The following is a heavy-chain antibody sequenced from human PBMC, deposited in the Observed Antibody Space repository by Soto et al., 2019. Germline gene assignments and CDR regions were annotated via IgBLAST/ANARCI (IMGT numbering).Heavy chain of an antibody. Sequence: EVQLVESGGGLVQPGGSLRLSCAASGFTFSSYDMHWVRQATGKGLEWVSAIGTAGDTYYPGSVKGRFTISRENAKNYLYLQMNSLRAGDTAVYYCARARTAGTTWGGDDAFDIWGQGTMVTVSS. V-gene: IGHV3-13*01. CDR1: GFTFSSYD. J-gene: IGHJ3*02. CDR3: ARARTAGTTWGGDDAFDI. D-gene: IGHD1-1*01. CDR2: IGTAGDT.